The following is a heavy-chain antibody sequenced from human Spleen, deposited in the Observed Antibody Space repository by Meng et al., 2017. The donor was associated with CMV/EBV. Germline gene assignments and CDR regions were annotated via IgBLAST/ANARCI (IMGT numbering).Heavy chain of an antibody. V-gene: IGHV3-73*01. D-gene: IGHD3-22*01. J-gene: IGHJ5*02. CDR1: FSGSA. Sequence: FSGSAMRWVRQASGKGLEWVGRIRTKTNNYATVYAASVKGRFTISRDDSMNTAYLQMNSLKTEDTAVYYCTTQTYYYDDSGSYHWYDPWGQGTLVTVSS. CDR2: IRTKTNNYAT. CDR3: TTQTYYYDDSGSYHWYDP.